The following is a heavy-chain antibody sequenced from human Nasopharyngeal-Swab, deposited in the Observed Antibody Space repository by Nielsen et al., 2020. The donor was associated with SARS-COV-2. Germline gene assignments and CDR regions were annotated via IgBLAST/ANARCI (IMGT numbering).Heavy chain of an antibody. CDR3: VHRRRTPSRLALYFDH. V-gene: IGHV2-5*02. CDR1: GFSITTNPVG. J-gene: IGHJ4*02. Sequence: SGPTLVKPTQTLTLTCTPAGFSITTNPVGVGWVRPPPGKALEWHALINWDGDRRHSPALSNRLTITKDTSKNHVVLTMTNMEPMDTATYYCVHRRRTPSRLALYFDHWGQGTLVTVSS. D-gene: IGHD1-14*01. CDR2: INWDGDR.